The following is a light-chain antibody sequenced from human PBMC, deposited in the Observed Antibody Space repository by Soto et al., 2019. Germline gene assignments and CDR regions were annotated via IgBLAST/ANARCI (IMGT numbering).Light chain of an antibody. Sequence: DIQLTQSPSTLSASVGDRVTITCRASQSINNWLAWYQQKPGKAPKVLIHMASSLKSGVPSRFSGSGSGTEFTLTITSLQPDDSATYYCQQYNSLSSVSFGGGTKVEI. CDR1: QSINNW. J-gene: IGKJ4*01. CDR3: QQYNSLSSVS. V-gene: IGKV1-5*03. CDR2: MAS.